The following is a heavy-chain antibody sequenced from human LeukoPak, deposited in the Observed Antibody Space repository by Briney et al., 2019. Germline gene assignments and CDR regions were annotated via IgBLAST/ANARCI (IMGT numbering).Heavy chain of an antibody. CDR3: ARDPDLYYYYGMDV. D-gene: IGHD1-14*01. J-gene: IGHJ6*02. V-gene: IGHV3-21*01. CDR1: GFTFSSYS. Sequence: GGSLRLSCAASGFTFSSYSVNWVRQAPGKGLEWVSSISSSSSYIYYADSVKGRFTISRDNAKNSLYLQMNSLRAEDTAVYYCARDPDLYYYYGMDVWGQGTTVTVSS. CDR2: ISSSSSYI.